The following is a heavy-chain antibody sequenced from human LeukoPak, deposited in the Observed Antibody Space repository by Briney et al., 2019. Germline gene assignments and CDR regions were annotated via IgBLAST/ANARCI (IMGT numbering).Heavy chain of an antibody. CDR2: IVVGSGNT. J-gene: IGHJ6*03. Sequence: GTSVKVSCKASGFTFTSSAMQWVRQARGQRLEWIGWIVVGSGNTNYAQKFQERVTITRDMSTSTAYMELSSLRSEDTAVYYCASGPISMVRGVLRTDYYYYMDVWGKGTTVTVSS. D-gene: IGHD3-10*01. CDR1: GFTFTSSA. V-gene: IGHV1-58*02. CDR3: ASGPISMVRGVLRTDYYYYMDV.